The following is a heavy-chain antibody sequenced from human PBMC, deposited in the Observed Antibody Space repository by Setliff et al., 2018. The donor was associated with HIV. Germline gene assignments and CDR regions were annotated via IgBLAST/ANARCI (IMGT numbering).Heavy chain of an antibody. CDR1: NASISSGGFY. V-gene: IGHV4-31*03. J-gene: IGHJ5*02. D-gene: IGHD2-15*01. Sequence: SETLSLTCTVSNASISSGGFYWSWVRQHPGKGLEWIGHIYYTGSTYYNPSLKSRVSISVDTFKNQFSLKLTSVTAADTAVYYCVKAVAAPSWFDPWGQGTLVTVSS. CDR2: IYYTGST. CDR3: VKAVAAPSWFDP.